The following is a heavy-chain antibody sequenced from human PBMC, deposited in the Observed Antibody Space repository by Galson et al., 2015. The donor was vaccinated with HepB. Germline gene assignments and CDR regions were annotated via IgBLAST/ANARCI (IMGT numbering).Heavy chain of an antibody. Sequence: SLRLSCAASGFTFSSYGMHWVRQAPGKGLEWVAFIRYDGSNKYYADSVKGRFTISRDNSKNTLYLQMNSLRAEDTAVYYCARDHYDFWSGYLKSPPDYWGQGTLVTVSS. CDR2: IRYDGSNK. D-gene: IGHD3-3*01. V-gene: IGHV3-30*02. J-gene: IGHJ4*02. CDR3: ARDHYDFWSGYLKSPPDY. CDR1: GFTFSSYG.